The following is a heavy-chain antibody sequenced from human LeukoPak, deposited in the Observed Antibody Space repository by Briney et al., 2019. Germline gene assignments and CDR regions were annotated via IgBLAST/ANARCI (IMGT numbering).Heavy chain of an antibody. CDR2: IYYSGST. V-gene: IGHV4-59*01. CDR3: ARGPRYSYCYYLGY. Sequence: PSETLSLTCTVAGGSISSYYWSWIRQPPGKGLEWIGYIYYSGSTNYNPSLKSRVTISVDTSKNQFSLKLSSVTAADTAVYYCARGPRYSYCYYLGYWGHGTLVTVSS. D-gene: IGHD5-18*01. CDR1: GGSISSYY. J-gene: IGHJ4*01.